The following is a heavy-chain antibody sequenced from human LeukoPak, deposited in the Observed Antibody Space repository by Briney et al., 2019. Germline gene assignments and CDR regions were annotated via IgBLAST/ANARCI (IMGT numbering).Heavy chain of an antibody. CDR3: ARARSLDPGPSSRYNWFDP. CDR2: INHSGST. CDR1: GGSFSGYY. Sequence: PSETLSLTCAVYGGSFSGYYWSWIRQPPGKGLEWIGEINHSGSTNYNPSLKSRVTISVDTSKNQSSLKLSSVTAADTAVYYCARARSLDPGPSSRYNWFDPWGQGTLVTVSS. J-gene: IGHJ5*02. V-gene: IGHV4-34*01. D-gene: IGHD3-3*02.